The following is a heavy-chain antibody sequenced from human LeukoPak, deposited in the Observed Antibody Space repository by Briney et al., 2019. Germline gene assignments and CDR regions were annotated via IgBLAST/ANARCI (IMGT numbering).Heavy chain of an antibody. CDR2: INSNRGGT. Sequence: ASVKVSCKASGYTFTNYYIHWVRQAPGQGLEWMGWINSNRGGTNYAQKFQDRVTMTRDTSISTAYMDLRSVRSDDTAVYYCARDHGDDAFDIWGPGTMVTVSS. D-gene: IGHD3-3*01. V-gene: IGHV1-2*02. CDR1: GYTFTNYY. J-gene: IGHJ3*02. CDR3: ARDHGDDAFDI.